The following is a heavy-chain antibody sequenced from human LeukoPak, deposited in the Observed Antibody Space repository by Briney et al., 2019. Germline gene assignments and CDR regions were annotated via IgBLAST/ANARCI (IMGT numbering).Heavy chain of an antibody. CDR1: GLTFSSYG. CDR3: ARDLHCSGGSCYSGLHY. V-gene: IGHV3-30*02. Sequence: GGSLRLSCAASGLTFSSYGMHWVRQAPGKGLEWVAYIRYDGSNKYYADSVKGRFTVSRDNSKNTLYLQMNSLRPEDTAVYYCARDLHCSGGSCYSGLHYWGQGTLVTVSS. J-gene: IGHJ4*02. CDR2: IRYDGSNK. D-gene: IGHD2-15*01.